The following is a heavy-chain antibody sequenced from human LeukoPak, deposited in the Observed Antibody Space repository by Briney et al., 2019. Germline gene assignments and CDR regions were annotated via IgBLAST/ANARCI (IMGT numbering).Heavy chain of an antibody. CDR3: ATTLYSGIYGDAFDT. Sequence: GESLKISCQGSGYSFTNYWIGWVCQMPGKGLEWMGIMYPGDSETRYSPSFQSQVTISADKSISTAHLQWSSLKASDTAMYYCATTLYSGIYGDAFDTWGQGTMVTVSS. D-gene: IGHD1-26*01. V-gene: IGHV5-51*01. CDR1: GYSFTNYW. CDR2: MYPGDSET. J-gene: IGHJ3*02.